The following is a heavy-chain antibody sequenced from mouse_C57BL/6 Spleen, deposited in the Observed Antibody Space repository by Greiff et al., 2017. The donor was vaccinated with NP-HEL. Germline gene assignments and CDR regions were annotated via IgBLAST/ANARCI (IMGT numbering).Heavy chain of an antibody. Sequence: VQLQQSGAELVKPGASVKISCKASGYAFSSYWMNWVKQRPGKGLEWIGQIYPGDGDTNYTGKFKGKSTLTADKSSSTAYMQLSSLTSEDSAVYFCARSNYDYDGYFDVWGTGTTVTVSS. D-gene: IGHD2-4*01. CDR1: GYAFSSYW. J-gene: IGHJ1*03. V-gene: IGHV1-80*01. CDR2: IYPGDGDT. CDR3: ARSNYDYDGYFDV.